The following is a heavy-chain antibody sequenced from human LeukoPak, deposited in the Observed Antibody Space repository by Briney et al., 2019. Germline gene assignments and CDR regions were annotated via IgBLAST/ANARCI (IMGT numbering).Heavy chain of an antibody. D-gene: IGHD1-26*01. CDR1: GYTFTSYG. Sequence: ASVKISCKASGYTFTSYGISWVRQAPGQGLEWMGWISAYNGNTNYAQKLQGRVTMTTDTSTSTAYMELRSLRSDDTAVYYCARLTWELLDNYFDYWGQGTLVTVSS. J-gene: IGHJ4*02. CDR3: ARLTWELLDNYFDY. CDR2: ISAYNGNT. V-gene: IGHV1-18*01.